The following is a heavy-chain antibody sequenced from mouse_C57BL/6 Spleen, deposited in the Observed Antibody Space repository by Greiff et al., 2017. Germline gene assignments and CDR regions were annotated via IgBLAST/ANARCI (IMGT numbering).Heavy chain of an antibody. J-gene: IGHJ1*03. CDR3: ARGAIYYDYASHWYFDV. Sequence: VQLQQSGAELVRPGASVKLSCKASGYTFTDYYINWVKQRPGQGLEWIARIYPGSGHTYYNEKFKGKATLTAEKSSSTAYMQLSSLTSEDSAVYFCARGAIYYDYASHWYFDVWGTGTTVTVSS. V-gene: IGHV1-76*01. CDR2: IYPGSGHT. D-gene: IGHD2-4*01. CDR1: GYTFTDYY.